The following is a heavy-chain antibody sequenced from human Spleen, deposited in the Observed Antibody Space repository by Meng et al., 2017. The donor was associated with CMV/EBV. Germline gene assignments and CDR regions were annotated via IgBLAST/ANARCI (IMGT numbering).Heavy chain of an antibody. V-gene: IGHV4-34*01. J-gene: IGHJ4*02. CDR1: GGSFSGYY. D-gene: IGHD6-13*01. CDR2: INHSGST. Sequence: SETLSLTCAVYGGSFSGYYWSWIRQPPGKGLEWIGEINHSGSTNYNPSLKSRVTISVDTSKNQFSLKLTSVTAADTAVYYCARAFSSSWYFDYWGQGTLVTVSS. CDR3: ARAFSSSWYFDY.